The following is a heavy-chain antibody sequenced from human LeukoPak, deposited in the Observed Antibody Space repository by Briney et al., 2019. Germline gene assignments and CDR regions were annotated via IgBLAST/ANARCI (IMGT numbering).Heavy chain of an antibody. Sequence: ASVNVSCKASGYTFTGYYMHWVRQAPGQGLEWMGWINPNSGGTNYAQKFQGRVTMTRDTSISTAYMELSRLRSDDTAVYYCARAQVGWAYGDLWRGRDAEYFQHWGQGTLVTVSS. CDR3: ARAQVGWAYGDLWRGRDAEYFQH. CDR2: INPNSGGT. J-gene: IGHJ1*01. D-gene: IGHD4-17*01. CDR1: GYTFTGYY. V-gene: IGHV1-2*02.